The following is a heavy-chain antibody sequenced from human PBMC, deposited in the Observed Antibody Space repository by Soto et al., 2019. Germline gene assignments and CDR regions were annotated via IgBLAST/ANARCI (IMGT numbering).Heavy chain of an antibody. Sequence: QVQLVESGGGVVQPGRSLRLSCAASGFTFTSYGMHWVRQAPGKGLEWVAVISYDGFNRYYGDSVKGRFTISRDDSKNTLYPQLNSLRPEDTAVYYCAMDARIAVAKGALCNWFDPWGQGTLVTVSS. CDR2: ISYDGFNR. D-gene: IGHD6-13*01. CDR1: GFTFTSYG. V-gene: IGHV3-30*03. CDR3: AMDARIAVAKGALCNWFDP. J-gene: IGHJ5*02.